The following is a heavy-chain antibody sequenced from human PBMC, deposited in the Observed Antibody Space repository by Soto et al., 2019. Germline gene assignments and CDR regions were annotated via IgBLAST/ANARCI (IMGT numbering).Heavy chain of an antibody. D-gene: IGHD3-9*01. CDR3: AKSDYDILAGLGGGDAFDI. CDR1: GFTVSSNY. J-gene: IGHJ3*02. CDR2: IYSGGST. V-gene: IGHV3-53*02. Sequence: EVQLVETGGGLIQPGGSLRLSCAASGFTVSSNYMSWVRQAPGKGLEWVSVIYSGGSTYYADSVKGRFTISRDNSKNTFYFQMNSLGAGDKAVYYCAKSDYDILAGLGGGDAFDIWGQGTMVTVSS.